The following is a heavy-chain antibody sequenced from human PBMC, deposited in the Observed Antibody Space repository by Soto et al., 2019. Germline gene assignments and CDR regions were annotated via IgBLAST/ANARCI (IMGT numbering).Heavy chain of an antibody. J-gene: IGHJ4*02. CDR1: GFSLSTSGVG. CDR3: ARNKVVVTAFDY. Sequence: GSGPTLVNPTQTLTLTCTFSGFSLSTSGVGVGWIRQPPGKALEWLALIYWNDDKRYSPSLKSRLTITKDTSKNQVVLTMTNMDPVDTATYYCARNKVVVTAFDYWGQGTLVTVSS. V-gene: IGHV2-5*01. D-gene: IGHD2-21*02. CDR2: IYWNDDK.